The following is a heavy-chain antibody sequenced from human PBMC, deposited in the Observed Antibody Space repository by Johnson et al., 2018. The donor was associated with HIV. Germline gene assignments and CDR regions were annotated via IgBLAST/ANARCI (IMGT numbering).Heavy chain of an antibody. V-gene: IGHV3-7*03. CDR3: ARGTLAAFDI. J-gene: IGHJ3*02. CDR2: IKQDGSEK. D-gene: IGHD2-2*01. CDR1: GFTFSSSW. Sequence: VQLVESGGGVVRPGGSLRLSCAASGFTFSSSWMHWVCQAPEKGLEWVADIKQDGSEKYYVDSVKGRFTISRDNAKNSVYLQMNSLRAEDTAVYYCARGTLAAFDIWGQGTMVTVSS.